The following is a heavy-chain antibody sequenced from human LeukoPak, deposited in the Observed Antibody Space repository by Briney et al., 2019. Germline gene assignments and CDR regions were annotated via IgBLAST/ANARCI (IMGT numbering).Heavy chain of an antibody. D-gene: IGHD2-8*01. Sequence: GGSLRLSCAGSGFPFSSHGMNWVRQAPGKGLEWVSGISPGGPTYYADSVKGRFSISRDDSKNSLYLQMNSLRAEDTAVYYCARDKTDCTNGVCYTYDYWGQGTLVTVSS. CDR2: ISPGGPT. J-gene: IGHJ4*02. V-gene: IGHV3-23*01. CDR3: ARDKTDCTNGVCYTYDY. CDR1: GFPFSSHG.